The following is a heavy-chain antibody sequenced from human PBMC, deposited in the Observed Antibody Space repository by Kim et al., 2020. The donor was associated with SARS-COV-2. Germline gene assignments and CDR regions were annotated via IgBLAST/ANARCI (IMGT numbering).Heavy chain of an antibody. CDR2: INTNTGNP. Sequence: ASVKVSCKASGYTFSSYGMNWMRQAPGQGLEWMGWINTNTGNPTYAQGFTGRFVFSLDTSVSTAYLQISTLKAEDTPVYYCARDLIGDPYWYFDLWGRGT. J-gene: IGHJ2*01. CDR1: GYTFSSYG. D-gene: IGHD7-27*01. CDR3: ARDLIGDPYWYFDL. V-gene: IGHV7-4-1*02.